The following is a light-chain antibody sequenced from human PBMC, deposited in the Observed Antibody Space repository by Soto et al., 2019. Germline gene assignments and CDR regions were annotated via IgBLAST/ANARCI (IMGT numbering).Light chain of an antibody. CDR1: SGHSSYI. CDR3: ETWDSNTWV. J-gene: IGLJ3*02. CDR2: LEGSGSY. V-gene: IGLV4-60*02. Sequence: QPVLTQSSSASASLGSSVKLTCTLSSGHSSYIIAWHQQQPGKAPRYLMKLEGSGSYNKGSGVPDRFSGSTSGADRYLTISNLLYEDEADYYCETWDSNTWVFGGGTKVTVL.